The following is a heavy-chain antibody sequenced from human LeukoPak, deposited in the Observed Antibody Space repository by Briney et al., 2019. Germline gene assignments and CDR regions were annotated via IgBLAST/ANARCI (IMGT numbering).Heavy chain of an antibody. J-gene: IGHJ4*02. D-gene: IGHD2-2*01. CDR1: EFTVSSNY. CDR2: IYSGGST. V-gene: IGHV3-53*01. Sequence: GGSLRLSCAASEFTVSSNYMSWVRQAPGKGLEWVSVIYSGGSTYYADSVKGRFTISRDNSKNTLYLQMNSLRAEDTAVYYCARQHCSSTSCQKPFDYWGQGTLVTVSS. CDR3: ARQHCSSTSCQKPFDY.